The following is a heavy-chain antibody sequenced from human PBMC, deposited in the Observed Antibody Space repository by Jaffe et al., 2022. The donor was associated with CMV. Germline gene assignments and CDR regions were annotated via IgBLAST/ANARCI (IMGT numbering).Heavy chain of an antibody. D-gene: IGHD4-17*01. V-gene: IGHV4-59*01. CDR1: GGSISSYY. J-gene: IGHJ3*02. Sequence: QVQLQESGPGLVKPSETLSLTCTVSGGSISSYYWSWIRQPPGKGLEWIGYIYYSGSTNYNPSLKSRVTISVDTSKNQFSLKLSSVTAADTAVYYCARGRLRTDAFDIWGQGTMVTVSS. CDR3: ARGRLRTDAFDI. CDR2: IYYSGST.